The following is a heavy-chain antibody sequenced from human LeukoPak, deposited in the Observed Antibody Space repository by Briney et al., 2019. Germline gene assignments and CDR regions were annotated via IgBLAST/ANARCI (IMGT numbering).Heavy chain of an antibody. CDR1: GFTFTSYG. Sequence: GGSLRLSCAASGFTFTSYGMHWVRQAPGKGLEWVAVIWYDGSNKYYADSVKGRFTVSRDNSKNTLYLQMNGLRAEDTAVYYCARVSFYDSSGYYPPDYWGQGTLVTVSS. CDR3: ARVSFYDSSGYYPPDY. J-gene: IGHJ4*02. V-gene: IGHV3-33*01. CDR2: IWYDGSNK. D-gene: IGHD3-22*01.